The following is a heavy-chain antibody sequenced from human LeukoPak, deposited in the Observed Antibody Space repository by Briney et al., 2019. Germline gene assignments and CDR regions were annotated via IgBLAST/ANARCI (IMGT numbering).Heavy chain of an antibody. D-gene: IGHD4-11*01. CDR3: ARATVTTICPTAHDY. Sequence: GGSLRLSCVASGFTFSSHAMTWVRQAPGKGLEWVSAISGSGGTTYYADSVKGRFTISRDNSKNTLYLQMNSLRAEDTAVYYCARATVTTICPTAHDYWGQGTLVTVSS. CDR1: GFTFSSHA. CDR2: ISGSGGTT. V-gene: IGHV3-23*01. J-gene: IGHJ4*02.